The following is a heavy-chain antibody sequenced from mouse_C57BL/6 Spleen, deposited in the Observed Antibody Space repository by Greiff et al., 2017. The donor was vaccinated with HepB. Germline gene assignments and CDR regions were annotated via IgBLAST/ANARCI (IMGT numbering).Heavy chain of an antibody. CDR1: GYTFTDYY. Sequence: VQLQQSGPELVKPGASVKISCKASGYTFTDYYMNWVKQSHGKSLEWIGDINPNNGGTSYNQKFKGKATLTVDKSSSTAYMELRSLTSEDSAVYYCAREGTTVVPYAMDYWGQGTSVTVSS. CDR3: AREGTTVVPYAMDY. D-gene: IGHD1-1*01. CDR2: INPNNGGT. J-gene: IGHJ4*01. V-gene: IGHV1-26*01.